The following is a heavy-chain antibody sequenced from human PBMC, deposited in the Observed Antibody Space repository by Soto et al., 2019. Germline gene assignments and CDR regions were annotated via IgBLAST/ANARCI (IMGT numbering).Heavy chain of an antibody. V-gene: IGHV4-30-4*01. CDR1: GGSISSGDYY. CDR3: ARDHYVYDILTGYGYYYGMDV. Sequence: SETLSLTCTVSGGSISSGDYYWSWIRQPPGKGLEWIGYIYYSGSTYYNPSLKSRVTISVDTSKNQFSLKLSSVTAADTAVYYCARDHYVYDILTGYGYYYGMDVWGQGTTVTVAS. D-gene: IGHD3-9*01. J-gene: IGHJ6*02. CDR2: IYYSGST.